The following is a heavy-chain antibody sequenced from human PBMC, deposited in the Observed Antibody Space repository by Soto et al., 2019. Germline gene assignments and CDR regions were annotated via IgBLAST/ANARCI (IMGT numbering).Heavy chain of an antibody. D-gene: IGHD6-19*01. J-gene: IGHJ6*02. CDR2: IIPIFGTA. CDR1: GGTFSSYA. CDR3: ARDKVQWRVSYYYYGMDV. Sequence: SVKVSCKASGGTFSSYAISWVRQAPGQGLEWMGGIIPIFGTANYAQKFQGRVTITADESTSTAYMELSSLRSEDTAVYYCARDKVQWRVSYYYYGMDVWGEGTKVTVFS. V-gene: IGHV1-69*13.